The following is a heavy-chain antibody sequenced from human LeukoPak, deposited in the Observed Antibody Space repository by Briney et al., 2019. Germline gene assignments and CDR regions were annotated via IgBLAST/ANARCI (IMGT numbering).Heavy chain of an antibody. CDR1: GFTVSSNY. CDR3: ARAPTHCGGDCWGYFDY. CDR2: IYSGGST. J-gene: IGHJ4*02. D-gene: IGHD2-21*02. Sequence: GGSLRLSCAASGFTVSSNYMSWVRQAPGKGLEWVSVIYSGGSTYYADSVKGRFTISRDNSKNTLYLQMNSLRAEDTAVYYCARAPTHCGGDCWGYFDYWGQGTLVTVSS. V-gene: IGHV3-53*01.